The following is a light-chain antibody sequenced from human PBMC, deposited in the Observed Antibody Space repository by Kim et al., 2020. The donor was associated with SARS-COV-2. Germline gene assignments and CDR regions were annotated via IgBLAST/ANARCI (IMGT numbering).Light chain of an antibody. CDR2: GAS. V-gene: IGKV3-20*01. J-gene: IGKJ1*01. CDR3: QQYGTSPNT. CDR1: QSVSSNY. Sequence: ENVLTQSPGTLSLSPGERATLSCRASQSVSSNYLAWYQQKPGQAPRLLIYGASSRATGIPDRFSGSGSGTDFTLIISRLEPEDFAVYYCQQYGTSPNTFGQGTKVDIK.